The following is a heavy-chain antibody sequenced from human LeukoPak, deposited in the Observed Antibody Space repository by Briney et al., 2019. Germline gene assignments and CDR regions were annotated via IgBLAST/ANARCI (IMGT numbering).Heavy chain of an antibody. J-gene: IGHJ6*02. Sequence: GRSLRLSCAASGFTFDDYAMHWVRQAPGKGLEWVSGISWNSGSIGYADSVKGRFTISRDNAKNSLYLQMNSLRAEDTALYYCARDVDTANNYYYYGMDVWGQGTTVTVSS. CDR1: GFTFDDYA. V-gene: IGHV3-9*01. CDR2: ISWNSGSI. CDR3: ARDVDTANNYYYYGMDV. D-gene: IGHD5-18*01.